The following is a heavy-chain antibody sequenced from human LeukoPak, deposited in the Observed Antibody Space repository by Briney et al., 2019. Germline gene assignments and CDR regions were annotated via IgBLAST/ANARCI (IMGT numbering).Heavy chain of an antibody. CDR1: GGTFSSYA. J-gene: IGHJ4*02. V-gene: IGHV1-69*13. D-gene: IGHD5-12*01. CDR3: ARGATINEGFAY. Sequence: SVKVSCKASGGTFSSYAISWVRQAPGQGLEWMGGIIPIFGTANYAQKFQGRVTITADESTSTAYMELNSLRSEDTAAYYCARGATINEGFAYWGQGTLVTVSS. CDR2: IIPIFGTA.